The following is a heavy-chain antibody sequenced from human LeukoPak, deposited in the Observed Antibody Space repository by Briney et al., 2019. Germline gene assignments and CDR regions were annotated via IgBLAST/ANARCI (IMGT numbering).Heavy chain of an antibody. CDR1: GGSISSYY. D-gene: IGHD6-13*01. Sequence: SETLSLTCTVSGGSISSYYWSWIRQPPGKGLEWIGYIYYSGSTNYNPSLKSRVTISVDTSKNQLFLSLSSVTAADTAVYYCVRGAAAGDYWGQGTLVTVSS. V-gene: IGHV4-59*01. CDR3: VRGAAAGDY. CDR2: IYYSGST. J-gene: IGHJ4*02.